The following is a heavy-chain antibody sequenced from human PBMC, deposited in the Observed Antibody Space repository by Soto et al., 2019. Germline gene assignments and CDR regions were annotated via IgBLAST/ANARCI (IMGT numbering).Heavy chain of an antibody. CDR2: ISYDGSNK. D-gene: IGHD3-22*01. CDR3: AKELYDNSCYYYGGGGY. J-gene: IGHJ4*02. CDR1: GFTFRSYA. Sequence: VHLGESGGGVVQPGRSLRLSCAASGFTFRSYAMHWVRQVPGKGLEWVAVISYDGSNKYYADSVKGRFTISRDNSFNTLYLQMSGLRAEDTAVYYCAKELYDNSCYYYGGGGYWGQGTLVIVSS. V-gene: IGHV3-30*18.